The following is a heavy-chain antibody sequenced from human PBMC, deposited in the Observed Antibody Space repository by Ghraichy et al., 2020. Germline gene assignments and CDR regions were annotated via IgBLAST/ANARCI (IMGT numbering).Heavy chain of an antibody. CDR3: AKDRLGLGES. CDR1: GFNFDVFD. Sequence: LSLTCAASGFNFDVFDMHWVRQVPGKGLEWVSLIRVDGGGTYYADSVKGRFTISRDNSKNSLYLQMDSLRTEDTALYYCAKDRLGLGESWGQGTLVTFSS. CDR2: IRVDGGGT. V-gene: IGHV3-43*02. D-gene: IGHD3-16*01. J-gene: IGHJ5*02.